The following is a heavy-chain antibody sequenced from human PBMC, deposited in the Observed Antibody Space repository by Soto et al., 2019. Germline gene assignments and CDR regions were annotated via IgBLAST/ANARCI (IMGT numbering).Heavy chain of an antibody. CDR1: GGSISSYY. V-gene: IGHV4-59*08. D-gene: IGHD6-13*01. J-gene: IGHJ4*02. Sequence: PSETLSLTCTVSGGSISSYYCSWIRQPPGKGLEWIGYIYYSGSTNYNPSLKSRVTISVDTSKNQFSLKLSSVTAADTAVYYCARLAYSSSHLDFDYWGQGTLVTVSS. CDR2: IYYSGST. CDR3: ARLAYSSSHLDFDY.